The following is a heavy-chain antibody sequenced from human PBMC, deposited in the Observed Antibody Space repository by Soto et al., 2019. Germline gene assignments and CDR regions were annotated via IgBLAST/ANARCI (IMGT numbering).Heavy chain of an antibody. D-gene: IGHD6-19*01. CDR3: ARMYSSGSGWFHP. Sequence: TSETLSLTCTVSGGSIDSGDYYWSWIRQPPGKGLEWIGYVYYSGTTNYNPFLKSRVTLSLDKSKNQFSLKMNSVTAADTAVYYCARMYSSGSGWFHPWGQGTLVTVSS. V-gene: IGHV4-61*08. J-gene: IGHJ5*02. CDR1: GGSIDSGDYY. CDR2: VYYSGTT.